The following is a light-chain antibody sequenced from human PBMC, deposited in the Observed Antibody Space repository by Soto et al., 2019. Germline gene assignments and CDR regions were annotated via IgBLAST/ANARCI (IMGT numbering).Light chain of an antibody. J-gene: IGKJ2*01. CDR1: QSVSSSY. V-gene: IGKV3-20*01. Sequence: EIVLTXXPXTLSLSPGERATLSCRASQSVSSSYLAWYQQKPGQAPRLLIYGASSRATGIPDRFSGSGSGTDFTLTISSLEPEDFAVYYCQQYGSSPYTFGQGTKLEIK. CDR2: GAS. CDR3: QQYGSSPYT.